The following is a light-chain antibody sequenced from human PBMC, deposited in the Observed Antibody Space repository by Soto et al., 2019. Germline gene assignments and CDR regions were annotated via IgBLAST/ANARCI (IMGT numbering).Light chain of an antibody. J-gene: IGKJ1*01. CDR3: QQGYRTPRT. V-gene: IGKV3-20*01. Sequence: EIVLTQSPGTLSLSPGERATLSCRASQSVSNNYLAWYQQKPGQAPRLLIYGASNRATGIPDRFSGSGSGTDFTLTISRLEPEDSATYYCQQGYRTPRTFGQGTKVDIK. CDR1: QSVSNNY. CDR2: GAS.